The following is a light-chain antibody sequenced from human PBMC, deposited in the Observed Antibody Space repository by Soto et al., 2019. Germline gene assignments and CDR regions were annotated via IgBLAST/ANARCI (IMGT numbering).Light chain of an antibody. CDR3: QQYGSSPLT. Sequence: EIVLTQSPGTLSLSPGERVTLSCRASQSVRNNYLAWYQQKPGQAPRFLIYDASTRATGIPDRFSGSGSGTDFTLTISRLEPEDFAVYYCQQYGSSPLTFGGGTKVEIK. CDR2: DAS. J-gene: IGKJ4*01. V-gene: IGKV3-20*01. CDR1: QSVRNNY.